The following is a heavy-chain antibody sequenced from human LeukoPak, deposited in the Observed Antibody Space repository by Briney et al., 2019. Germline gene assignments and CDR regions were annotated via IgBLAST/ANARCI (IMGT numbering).Heavy chain of an antibody. CDR1: GFTFSSYW. CDR2: INSDGSSA. D-gene: IGHD6-13*01. V-gene: IGHV3-74*01. J-gene: IGHJ4*02. CDR3: AALAAAGQDY. Sequence: GGSLRLSCAASGFTFSSYWMHWVRQAPGKGLVWVSRINSDGSSATYADSVKGRFTISRDNAKNTLYLQMNSLRAEDTAVYYCAALAAAGQDYWGQGTLVTVSS.